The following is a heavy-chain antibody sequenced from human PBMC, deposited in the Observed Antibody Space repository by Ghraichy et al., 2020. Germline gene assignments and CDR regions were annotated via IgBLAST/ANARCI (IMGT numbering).Heavy chain of an antibody. CDR3: TSVSSFSSHFDY. CDR1: GFTFSNAW. CDR2: IKSKTDGGTT. Sequence: GGSLRLSCAASGFTFSNAWMSWVRQAPGKGLEWVGRIKSKTDGGTTDYATPVKGRFTISRDDSKNTLYLQMNSLKTEDTAVYYCTSVSSFSSHFDYWGQGTLVTVSS. V-gene: IGHV3-15*01. J-gene: IGHJ4*02. D-gene: IGHD2/OR15-2a*01.